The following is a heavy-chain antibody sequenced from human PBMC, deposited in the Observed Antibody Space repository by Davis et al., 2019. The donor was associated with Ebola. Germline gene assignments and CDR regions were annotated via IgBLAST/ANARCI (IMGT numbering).Heavy chain of an antibody. CDR3: AKDTSNIWFDI. J-gene: IGHJ3*02. Sequence: PGGSLRLSCAASGFTFDNFWMSWVRQAPGKGLEWVSTLGTSADTYYADSVKGRFTISRDNSKNTLYLQMNGLRVEDTAIYYCAKDTSNIWFDIWGQGTMVTVSS. V-gene: IGHV3-23*01. CDR1: GFTFDNFW. CDR2: LGTSADT. D-gene: IGHD1-26*01.